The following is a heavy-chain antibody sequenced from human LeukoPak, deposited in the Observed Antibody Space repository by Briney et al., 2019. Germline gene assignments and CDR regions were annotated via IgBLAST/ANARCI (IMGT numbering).Heavy chain of an antibody. CDR3: ARDRRSLSYYYMDV. Sequence: ASVKVSCKASGYTFTSYDINWVRQAAGQGLEWMGWMNPNSGNTGYAQKFQGRVTITRNTSISTAYMELSSLRSEDTAVYYCARDRRSLSYYYMDVWGKGTTVTVSS. V-gene: IGHV1-8*03. CDR1: GYTFTSYD. D-gene: IGHD4-17*01. J-gene: IGHJ6*03. CDR2: MNPNSGNT.